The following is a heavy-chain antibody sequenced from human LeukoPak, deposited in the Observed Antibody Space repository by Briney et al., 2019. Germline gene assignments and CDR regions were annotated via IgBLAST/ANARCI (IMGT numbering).Heavy chain of an antibody. CDR2: IYYSGST. CDR3: AREISGSYPGVYYYGLDV. CDR1: GGSISSGDYY. Sequence: SETLSLTCTVYGGSISSGDYYWSWIRQPPGKGLEWIGYIYYSGSTYYNPSLKSRVTISVDTSKNQFSLKLSSVTAADTAVYYCAREISGSYPGVYYYGLDVWGQGTTVTVSS. J-gene: IGHJ6*02. D-gene: IGHD1-26*01. V-gene: IGHV4-30-4*01.